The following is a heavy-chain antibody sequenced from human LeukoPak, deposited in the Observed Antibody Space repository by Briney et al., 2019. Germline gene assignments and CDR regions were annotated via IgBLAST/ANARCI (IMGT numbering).Heavy chain of an antibody. CDR1: GFTLTTQF. J-gene: IGHJ4*02. D-gene: IGHD2-2*01. Sequence: GASVKVSCKASGFTLTTQFMHWVRQAPGQGREWVGINNPSDGTTSYAQRFRNRSSMTMDTSTSTVYMELNSLRPDDTAVYYCARKPPVVPSTVPDNWGQGTLVTVSS. V-gene: IGHV1-46*01. CDR3: ARKPPVVPSTVPDN. CDR2: NNPSDGTT.